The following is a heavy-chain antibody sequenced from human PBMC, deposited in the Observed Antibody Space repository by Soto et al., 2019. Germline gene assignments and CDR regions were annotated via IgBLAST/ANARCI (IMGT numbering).Heavy chain of an antibody. CDR1: GFTFSSYA. V-gene: IGHV3-23*01. CDR2: ISGSGGST. D-gene: IGHD3-22*01. CDR3: RSDSSGYFHFDY. Sequence: LRLSCAASGFTFSSYAMSWVRQAPGKGLEWVSAISGSGGSTYYADSVKGRFTISRDNSKNTLYLQMNSLRAEDTAVYYCRSDSSGYFHFDYWGQGTLVTVSS. J-gene: IGHJ4*02.